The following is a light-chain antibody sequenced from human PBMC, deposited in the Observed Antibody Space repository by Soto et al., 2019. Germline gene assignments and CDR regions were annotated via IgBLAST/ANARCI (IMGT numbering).Light chain of an antibody. V-gene: IGLV2-11*01. CDR3: CSYARRYTYV. CDR2: DVS. Sequence: QSALTQPRSVSGSPGQSVTMSCTGTSSDVGGYNYVSWYQQHPGKAPKLMIYDVSKRPSGVPDRFSGSKSGNTASLTISGLPAEDEADYYCCSYARRYTYVLGIGNQVTVL. J-gene: IGLJ1*01. CDR1: SSDVGGYNY.